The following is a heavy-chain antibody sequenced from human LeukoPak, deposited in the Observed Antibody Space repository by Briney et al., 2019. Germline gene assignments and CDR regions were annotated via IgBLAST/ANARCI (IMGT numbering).Heavy chain of an antibody. V-gene: IGHV4-39*01. CDR3: ARPGDGYNLGY. J-gene: IGHJ4*02. CDR1: GGSISSSSYY. CDR2: LYYSGNT. Sequence: SETLFLTCTVSGGSISSSSYYWGWIRQPPGKGLEWIGTLYYSGNTYYNPSLKSRVTISVDTSKNQFSLKLTSVTAADTAVYYCARPGDGYNLGYWGQGTLVTVSS. D-gene: IGHD5-24*01.